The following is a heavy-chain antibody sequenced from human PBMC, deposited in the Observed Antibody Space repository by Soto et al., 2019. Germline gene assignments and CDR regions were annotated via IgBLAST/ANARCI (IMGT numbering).Heavy chain of an antibody. CDR1: GFTFTSSA. V-gene: IGHV1-58*02. J-gene: IGHJ4*02. D-gene: IGHD6-19*01. Sequence: SVKVSCKASGFTFTSSAMQWVRQARGQRLEWIGWIVVGSGNTNYAQKFQERVTIARDMSTSTAYMELSSLRSEDTAVYYCAAVGGDSSGWYYFDYWGQGTLVTVSS. CDR3: AAVGGDSSGWYYFDY. CDR2: IVVGSGNT.